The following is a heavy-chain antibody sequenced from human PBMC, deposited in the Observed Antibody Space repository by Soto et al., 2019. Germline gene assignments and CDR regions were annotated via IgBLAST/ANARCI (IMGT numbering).Heavy chain of an antibody. CDR3: ARREIQGPIDY. CDR2: IYYSGTT. Sequence: TSETLSLTCAVSGYSISSSNWWGWIRQPPGKGLEWIGYIYYSGTTYYNPSLKSRVTMSVDTSKNQFSLKLTSVTAVDTAVYYWARREIQGPIDYWGQGTLVTVS. D-gene: IGHD1-26*01. J-gene: IGHJ4*02. CDR1: GYSISSSNW. V-gene: IGHV4-28*01.